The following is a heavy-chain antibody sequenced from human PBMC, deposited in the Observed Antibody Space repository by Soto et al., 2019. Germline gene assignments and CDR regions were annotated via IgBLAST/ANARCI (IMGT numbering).Heavy chain of an antibody. CDR1: GFTFSSYA. D-gene: IGHD5-18*01. CDR3: AKTAMVTYYYYGMDV. CDR2: ISYDGSNK. Sequence: GGSLRLSCAASGFTFSSYAMHWVRQAPGKGLEWVAVISYDGSNKYYADSVKGRFTISRDNSKNTLYLQMNSLRAEDTAVYYCAKTAMVTYYYYGMDVWGQGTMVTVSS. V-gene: IGHV3-30-3*01. J-gene: IGHJ6*02.